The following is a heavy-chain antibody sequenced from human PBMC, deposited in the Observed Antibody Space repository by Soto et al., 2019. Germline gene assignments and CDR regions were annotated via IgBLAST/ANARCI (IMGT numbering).Heavy chain of an antibody. D-gene: IGHD1-26*01. CDR1: GDSFTKYY. V-gene: IGHV4-34*01. CDR2: INHSGRT. J-gene: IGHJ5*02. Sequence: SETLSLTCAVYGDSFTKYYWSWIRQPPGKGLEWNGEINHSGRTNFNPYLKSRVTISVDRSKNQFSLEFRSLTASDTGVYYCASWLVRVSFYPSGHGTLVTVYS. CDR3: ASWLVRVSFYP.